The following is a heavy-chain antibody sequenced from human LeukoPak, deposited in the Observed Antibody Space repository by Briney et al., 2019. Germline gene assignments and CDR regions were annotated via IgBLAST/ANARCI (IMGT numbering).Heavy chain of an antibody. V-gene: IGHV1-8*01. J-gene: IGHJ3*02. Sequence: ASVTVSFKASGYTFTSYDINWVRQATGQGLEWMGWMNPNSGNTGYAQKFQGRVTMTRNTSISTAYMELSSLRSEDTAVYYCARPYDSSGYYYSDAFDIWGQGTMVTVSS. CDR1: GYTFTSYD. CDR2: MNPNSGNT. CDR3: ARPYDSSGYYYSDAFDI. D-gene: IGHD3-22*01.